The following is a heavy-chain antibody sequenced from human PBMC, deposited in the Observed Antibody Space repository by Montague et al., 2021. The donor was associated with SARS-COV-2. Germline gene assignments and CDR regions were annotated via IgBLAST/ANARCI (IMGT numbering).Heavy chain of an antibody. CDR3: ARHPPGYRYFYYLDV. V-gene: IGHV4-4*07. Sequence: SETLSHTCAVSGGSITGFSWSWVRQPAGKGLEWIGRVTTSGTTNXXPSLRSRVTMSVDTSKNQFSLRLNSVTAADTAVYYCARHPPGYRYFYYLDVWGKGTTVTVSS. D-gene: IGHD1-1*01. J-gene: IGHJ6*03. CDR2: VTTSGTT. CDR1: GGSITGFS.